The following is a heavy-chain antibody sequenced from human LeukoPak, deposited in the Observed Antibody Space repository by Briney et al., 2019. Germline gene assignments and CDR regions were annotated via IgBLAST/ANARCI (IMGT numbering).Heavy chain of an antibody. CDR2: IYSGGST. CDR3: ARDENGGSFD. J-gene: IGHJ4*02. V-gene: IGHV3-53*01. Sequence: PGGSLRLSCVASGFTVSRNHMSWVRQAPGKGLEWVSVIYSGGSTYDADSVKGRFSISRDNSKNTLYLQMNSLRAEDTAVYCCARDENGGSFDWGQGTLVTVSS. CDR1: GFTVSRNH. D-gene: IGHD1-26*01.